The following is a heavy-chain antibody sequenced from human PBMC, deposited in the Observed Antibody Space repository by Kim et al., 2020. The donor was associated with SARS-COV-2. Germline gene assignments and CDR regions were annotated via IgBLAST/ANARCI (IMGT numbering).Heavy chain of an antibody. CDR3: HQSGPSSDWFDP. Sequence: ASVKVSCKASGYTFTSYYMHWVRQAPGQGLEWMGIINPSGGSTSYAQKFQGRVTMTRDTSTSTVYMELSSLRSEDTAVYYCHQSGPSSDWFDPWGQGTLVTVSS. J-gene: IGHJ5*02. CDR1: GYTFTSYY. D-gene: IGHD3-3*01. V-gene: IGHV1-46*01. CDR2: INPSGGST.